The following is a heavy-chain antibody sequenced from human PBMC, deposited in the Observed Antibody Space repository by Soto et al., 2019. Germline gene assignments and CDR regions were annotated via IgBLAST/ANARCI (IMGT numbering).Heavy chain of an antibody. Sequence: GSLRLSCSASGFPFSTEAMHWVRQAPGKRPEYLSSISSNGGNTYYAGSVRDRFTISRDNAKNTLYLQMSSLRTEDTAVYYCVKRGATGWYDSWGQGTLVTVSS. CDR3: VKRGATGWYDS. V-gene: IGHV3-64D*06. CDR1: GFPFSTEA. CDR2: ISSNGGNT. J-gene: IGHJ5*01. D-gene: IGHD1-1*01.